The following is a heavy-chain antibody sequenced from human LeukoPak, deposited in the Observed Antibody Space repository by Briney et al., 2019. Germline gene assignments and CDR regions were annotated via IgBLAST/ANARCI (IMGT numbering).Heavy chain of an antibody. J-gene: IGHJ5*02. Sequence: GGSLSLSCAASGFKFDDYGMSWVRQVPGKGLGWVSGINWNGGSRGYADSVKGRFTISRDNAKNSVYLQMNSLRSEDTAFYHCARDRCSSTSCYNTPNWFDPWGQGTLVTVSS. V-gene: IGHV3-20*01. CDR1: GFKFDDYG. D-gene: IGHD2-2*02. CDR3: ARDRCSSTSCYNTPNWFDP. CDR2: INWNGGSR.